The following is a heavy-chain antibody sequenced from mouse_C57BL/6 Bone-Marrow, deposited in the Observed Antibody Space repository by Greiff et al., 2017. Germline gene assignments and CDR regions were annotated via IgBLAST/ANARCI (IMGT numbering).Heavy chain of an antibody. CDR1: GYTFTSYW. D-gene: IGHD1-1*02. CDR2: IYPSDSET. V-gene: IGHV1-61*01. J-gene: IGHJ3*01. CDR3: ARGQWSFAY. Sequence: QVQLQQPGAELVRPGSSVKLSCKASGYTFTSYWMDWVKQRPGQGLEWIGNIYPSDSETHYNQKFKDKATLTVDKSSSTAYMQLSSLTSGDSAVYYCARGQWSFAYWGQGTLVTVSA.